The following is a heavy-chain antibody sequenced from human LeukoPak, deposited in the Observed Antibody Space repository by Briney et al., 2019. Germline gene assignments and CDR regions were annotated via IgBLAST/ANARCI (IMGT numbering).Heavy chain of an antibody. CDR1: GYTFTGYY. V-gene: IGHV1-2*02. J-gene: IGHJ5*02. CDR3: AKTARRGGQNWLDP. Sequence: ASVKVSCKASGYTFTGYYVHWVRQAPGQGLEWMGWINPNSGGTNYAQKFHGRVTMASDTSIRTAYMDLNRVGPDDTAVYYCAKTARRGGQNWLDPWGQGTLVTVSS. CDR2: INPNSGGT. D-gene: IGHD3-16*01.